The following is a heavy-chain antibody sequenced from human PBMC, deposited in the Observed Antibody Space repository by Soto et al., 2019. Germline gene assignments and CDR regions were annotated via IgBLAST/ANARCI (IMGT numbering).Heavy chain of an antibody. CDR3: ARYSSSWSKQEQDYYYYYMDV. CDR2: MNPNSGNT. V-gene: IGHV1-8*01. J-gene: IGHJ6*03. Sequence: ASVKVSCKASGYTFTSYDINWVRQATGQGLEWMGWMNPNSGNTGYAQKFQGRVTMTRNTSISTAYMELSSLRSEDTAVYYCARYSSSWSKQEQDYYYYYMDVWGKGTTVTVSS. D-gene: IGHD6-13*01. CDR1: GYTFTSYD.